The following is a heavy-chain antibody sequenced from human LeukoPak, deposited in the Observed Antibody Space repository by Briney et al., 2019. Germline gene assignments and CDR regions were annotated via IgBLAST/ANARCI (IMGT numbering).Heavy chain of an antibody. J-gene: IGHJ5*02. CDR2: IKQDGSEK. D-gene: IGHD6-13*01. CDR1: GFTFSSYW. CDR3: AKGGGVWQQLEDNWFDP. V-gene: IGHV3-7*01. Sequence: PGGSLRLSCAASGFTFSSYWMSWVRQAPGKGLEWVANIKQDGSEKYYVDSVKGRFTISRDNAKNSLYLQMNSLRAEDTAVYYCAKGGGVWQQLEDNWFDPWGQGTLVTVSS.